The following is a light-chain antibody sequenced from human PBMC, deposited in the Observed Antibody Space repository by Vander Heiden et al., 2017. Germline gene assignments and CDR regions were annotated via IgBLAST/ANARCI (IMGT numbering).Light chain of an antibody. J-gene: IGKJ1*01. CDR1: QSISIY. Sequence: DIRLTHSPSSLSASVGDRVTITCRASQSISIYFNWYQQKPGKAPKLLIYAASSLQSGVPSRFSGSGSGTDFILTISSLQPEDSATYYCQQSYGIPPTFGQGTKVEIK. CDR3: QQSYGIPPT. V-gene: IGKV1-39*01. CDR2: AAS.